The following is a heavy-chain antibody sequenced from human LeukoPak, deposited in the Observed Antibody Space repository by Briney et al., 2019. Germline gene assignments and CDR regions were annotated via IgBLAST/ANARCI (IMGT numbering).Heavy chain of an antibody. CDR2: IIPIFGTA. V-gene: IGHV1-69*05. Sequence: SVKVSCKASGGTFSSYAISWVRQAPGQGLEWMGGIIPIFGTANFAQKFQGRVTITTDESTSTAYMELSSLRSEDTAVYYCARDRGYSSGWCDFDYWGQGTLVTVSS. CDR3: ARDRGYSSGWCDFDY. CDR1: GGTFSSYA. D-gene: IGHD6-19*01. J-gene: IGHJ4*02.